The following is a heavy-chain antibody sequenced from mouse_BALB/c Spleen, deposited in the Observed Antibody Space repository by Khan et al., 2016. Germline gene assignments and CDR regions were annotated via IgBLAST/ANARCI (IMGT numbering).Heavy chain of an antibody. CDR1: GFNIKDTY. CDR2: IDPANGNT. J-gene: IGHJ1*01. CDR3: ANWDWYFDV. D-gene: IGHD4-1*01. Sequence: IQLVQSGAELVKPGASVKLSCTASGFNIKDTYMHWVKQRPEQGLEWIGRIDPANGNTKYDQKFQGKATITADTSSNTAYLQLSSLTSEDTAVYYCANWDWYFDVCGAGTTVTVSS. V-gene: IGHV14-3*02.